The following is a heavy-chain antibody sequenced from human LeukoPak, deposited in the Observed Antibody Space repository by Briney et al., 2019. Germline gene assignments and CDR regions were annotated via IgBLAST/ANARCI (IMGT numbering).Heavy chain of an antibody. CDR2: IKSKTDGGTT. J-gene: IGHJ4*02. V-gene: IGHV3-15*01. D-gene: IGHD3-3*01. CDR1: GFTFSNAW. CDR3: TTDLDFWSGYYTHLFDY. Sequence: GGSLRLPCAASGFTFSNAWMSWVRQAPGKGLEWVGRIKSKTDGGTTDYAAPVKGRFTISRDDSKNTLYLQMNSLKTEDTAVYYCTTDLDFWSGYYTHLFDYWGQGTLVTVSS.